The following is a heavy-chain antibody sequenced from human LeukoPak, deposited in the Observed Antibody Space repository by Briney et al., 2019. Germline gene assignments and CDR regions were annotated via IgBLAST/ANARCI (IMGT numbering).Heavy chain of an antibody. CDR1: GYTLTELS. J-gene: IGHJ5*02. CDR3: ATKQTYYDILTGLTHNWFDP. V-gene: IGHV1-24*01. CDR2: FDPEDGKT. Sequence: ASVKVSCKVSGYTLTELSMHWVRQAPGKGLEWMGGFDPEDGKTIYAQKFQGRVTMTEDTSTDTAYMELSSLRSEDTAVYYCATKQTYYDILTGLTHNWFDPWGQGTLVTVSS. D-gene: IGHD3-9*01.